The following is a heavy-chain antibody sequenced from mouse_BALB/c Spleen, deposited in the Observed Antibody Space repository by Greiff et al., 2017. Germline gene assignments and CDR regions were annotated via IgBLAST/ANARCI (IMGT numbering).Heavy chain of an antibody. J-gene: IGHJ4*01. CDR3: TREGGYYDYAMDY. Sequence: EVQGVESGGGLVKPGGSLKLSCAASGFTFSSYTMSWVRQTPEKRLEWVATISSGGSYTYYPDSVKGRFTISRDNAKNTLYLQMSSLKSEDTAMYYCTREGGYYDYAMDYWGQGTSVTVSS. CDR1: GFTFSSYT. D-gene: IGHD2-3*01. V-gene: IGHV5-6-4*01. CDR2: ISSGGSYT.